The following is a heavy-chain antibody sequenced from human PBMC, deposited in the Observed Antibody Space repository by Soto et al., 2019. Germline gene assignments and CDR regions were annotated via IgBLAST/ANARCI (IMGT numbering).Heavy chain of an antibody. J-gene: IGHJ6*02. CDR3: AKAEGSSSWWDYYYGMDV. CDR2: ISYDGSNK. CDR1: GFTFSSYG. Sequence: QVQLVESGGGVVQPGRSLRLSCAASGFTFSSYGMHWVRQAPGKGLEWVAVISYDGSNKYYAESVKGRFTISRDNSKNTLYLQMNSLRAEDTAVYYCAKAEGSSSWWDYYYGMDVWGQGTTDTVSS. V-gene: IGHV3-30*18. D-gene: IGHD6-13*01.